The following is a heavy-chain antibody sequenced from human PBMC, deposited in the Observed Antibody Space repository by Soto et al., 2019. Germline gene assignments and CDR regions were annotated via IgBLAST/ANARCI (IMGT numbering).Heavy chain of an antibody. CDR2: INPNSGGT. Sequence: ASVKVSCKASGYTFTGYYMHWVRQAPGQGLEWMGWINPNSGGTNYAQKFQGWVTMTRDTSISTAYMELSRLRSDDTAVYYCARLTEDYYDSSGYYYGYYFDYWGQGTLVTVSS. D-gene: IGHD3-22*01. J-gene: IGHJ4*02. CDR3: ARLTEDYYDSSGYYYGYYFDY. CDR1: GYTFTGYY. V-gene: IGHV1-2*04.